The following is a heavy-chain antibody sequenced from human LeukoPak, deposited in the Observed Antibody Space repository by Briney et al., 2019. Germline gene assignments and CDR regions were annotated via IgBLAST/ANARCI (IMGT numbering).Heavy chain of an antibody. CDR3: ARGGYDILTGFYYYYGMDV. D-gene: IGHD3-9*01. V-gene: IGHV4-31*03. Sequence: SETLSLTCTVSGGSISSGGYYWSLLRQHPGKGLEWIGYIYYSGSTYYNPSLKSRVTISVDTSKNQFSLKLSSVTAADTAVYYCARGGYDILTGFYYYYGMDVWGQGTTVTVSS. CDR2: IYYSGST. CDR1: GGSISSGGYY. J-gene: IGHJ6*02.